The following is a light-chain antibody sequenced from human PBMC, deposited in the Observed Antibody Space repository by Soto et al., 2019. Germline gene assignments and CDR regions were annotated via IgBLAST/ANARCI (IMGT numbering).Light chain of an antibody. J-gene: IGKJ1*01. Sequence: IVLTQSPGTLSLSPGERATLSCRASQSVTSSYLAWYQQKLGQAPRLLIYGASSRATGIPDRFSGSGSGTDFTLTISRLEPEDFTVYYCQQDGTSPQTFGQGTKVDIK. V-gene: IGKV3-20*01. CDR1: QSVTSSY. CDR2: GAS. CDR3: QQDGTSPQT.